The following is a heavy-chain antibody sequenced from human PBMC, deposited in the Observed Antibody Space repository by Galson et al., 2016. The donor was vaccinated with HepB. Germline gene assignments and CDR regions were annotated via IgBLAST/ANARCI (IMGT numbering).Heavy chain of an antibody. D-gene: IGHD3-10*01. CDR2: IKQDANEK. Sequence: SLILSCAASGFTFSSYWMSWVRQAPGQGLEWVANIKQDANEKNYVGSVRGRFSISRDNAKNSLYLQMNSLRAEDTAVYYCAKDNYYGTGSYYPYKYYGMDVWGQGTTVTVSS. J-gene: IGHJ6*02. CDR1: GFTFSSYW. V-gene: IGHV3-7*01. CDR3: AKDNYYGTGSYYPYKYYGMDV.